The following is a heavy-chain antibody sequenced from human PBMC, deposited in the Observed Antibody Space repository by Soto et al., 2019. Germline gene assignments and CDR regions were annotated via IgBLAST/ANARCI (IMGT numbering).Heavy chain of an antibody. D-gene: IGHD3-3*01. V-gene: IGHV3-30-3*01. CDR1: GFTFSSYA. CDR2: ISYDGSNK. Sequence: QVQLVESGGGVVQPGRSLRLSCAASGFTFSSYAMHWVRQAPGKGLEWVAVISYDGSNKYYADSVKGRFTISRDNSKNTLYLQMNSLRAEDXAVYYCARLYDFSDKKTLNPDDWGQGTLVTVSS. CDR3: ARLYDFSDKKTLNPDD. J-gene: IGHJ4*02.